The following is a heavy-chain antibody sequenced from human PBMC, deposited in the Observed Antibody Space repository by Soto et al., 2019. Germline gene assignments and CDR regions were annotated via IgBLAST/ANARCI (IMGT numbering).Heavy chain of an antibody. D-gene: IGHD3-16*02. CDR1: GFTFSSYT. CDR2: ISYDASNI. V-gene: IGHV3-30-3*01. Sequence: QVQLVESGGGVVQPGRSLRLSCAASGFTFSSYTMHWVRQAPGKGLEWVAVISYDASNIYYADSVKGRFTISRDNSKNTLYLQMNSLRAEDTAVYYCARDPRNYDYVWGSYRHRVNEAFDIWGQGTMVTVSS. CDR3: ARDPRNYDYVWGSYRHRVNEAFDI. J-gene: IGHJ3*02.